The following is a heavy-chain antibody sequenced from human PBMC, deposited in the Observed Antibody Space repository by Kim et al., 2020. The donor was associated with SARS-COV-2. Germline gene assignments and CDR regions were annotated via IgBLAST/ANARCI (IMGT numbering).Heavy chain of an antibody. D-gene: IGHD2-15*01. J-gene: IGHJ4*02. V-gene: IGHV4-34*01. CDR2: INHIGST. Sequence: SETLSLTCAVYGGSFNDYYWTWTRQPPGKGLEWIGEINHIGSTKYNPSLKSRVTMSVDTSKNQLSLKLSSVTAADTAMYYCAKQDARYCSGDNWWYFDYSCQATLATASS. CDR1: GGSFNDYY. CDR3: AKQDARYCSGDNWWYFDY.